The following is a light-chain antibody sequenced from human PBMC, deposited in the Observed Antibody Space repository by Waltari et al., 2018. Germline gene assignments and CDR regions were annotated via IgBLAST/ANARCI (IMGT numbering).Light chain of an antibody. CDR3: QQYYSTPQT. Sequence: DIVMTQSPDSLAVSLGERATINCKSSQSVLYSSSNKNYLAWYQQKPRQPPKLLIYWASTRESGVPDRFSGSGSGTDFTLTISSLQAEDVAIYYCQQYYSTPQTFGPGTKVDIK. V-gene: IGKV4-1*01. J-gene: IGKJ3*01. CDR2: WAS. CDR1: QSVLYSSSNKNY.